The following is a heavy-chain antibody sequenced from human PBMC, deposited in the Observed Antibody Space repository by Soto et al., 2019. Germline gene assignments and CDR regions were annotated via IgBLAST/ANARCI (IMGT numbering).Heavy chain of an antibody. J-gene: IGHJ5*02. Sequence: QVQLMQSGAEVKKPGSSVKVSCQASGGTFSSYAISWVRQAPGQGLEWMGGIIPIFGTATYAQKFQGRVTITADESTSTAYMELSSLRSEDTAVYYCARTVRYCSGGSCYWFDPWGQGTLVTVSS. CDR3: ARTVRYCSGGSCYWFDP. D-gene: IGHD2-15*01. CDR2: IIPIFGTA. CDR1: GGTFSSYA. V-gene: IGHV1-69*01.